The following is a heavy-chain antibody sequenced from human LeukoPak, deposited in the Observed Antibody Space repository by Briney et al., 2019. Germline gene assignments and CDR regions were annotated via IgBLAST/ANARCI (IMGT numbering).Heavy chain of an antibody. V-gene: IGHV3-33*01. Sequence: GGSLRLSCAASGFTFSSYGMHWVRQAPGKGLEGVAVIWYDGSNKYYADSAKGRFTISRDNSKNTLYLQMNSLRAEDTAVYYCAREGIAAAYNWFDPWGQGTLVTVSS. J-gene: IGHJ5*02. CDR3: AREGIAAAYNWFDP. CDR2: IWYDGSNK. D-gene: IGHD6-13*01. CDR1: GFTFSSYG.